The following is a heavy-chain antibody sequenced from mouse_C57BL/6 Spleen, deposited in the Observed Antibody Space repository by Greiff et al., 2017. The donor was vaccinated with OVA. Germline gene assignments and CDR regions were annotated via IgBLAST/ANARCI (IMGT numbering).Heavy chain of an antibody. CDR1: GYSITSGYY. D-gene: IGHD1-1*01. J-gene: IGHJ3*01. CDR3: ARERSTTVVGRAWFAY. Sequence: ESGPGLVKPSQSLSLTCSVTGYSITSGYYWNWIRQFPGNKLEWMGYISYDGSNNYNPSLKNRISITRDTSKNQFFLKLNSVTTEDTATYYCARERSTTVVGRAWFAYWGQGTLVTVSA. V-gene: IGHV3-6*01. CDR2: ISYDGSN.